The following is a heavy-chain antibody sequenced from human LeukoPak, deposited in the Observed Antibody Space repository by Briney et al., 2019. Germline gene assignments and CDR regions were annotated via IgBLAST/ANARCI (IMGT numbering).Heavy chain of an antibody. CDR2: IYYTGRT. CDR1: GDSIGAYF. V-gene: IGHV4-59*12. Sequence: SETLSLTCTVSGDSIGAYFWNWVRQSPGEGLEWIGSIYYTGRTNYNPSLQSRVTISVDTSKNQFSLKLSSVTAADTAVYYCARGAWELHYWGQGTLVTVSS. J-gene: IGHJ4*02. CDR3: ARGAWELHY. D-gene: IGHD1-26*01.